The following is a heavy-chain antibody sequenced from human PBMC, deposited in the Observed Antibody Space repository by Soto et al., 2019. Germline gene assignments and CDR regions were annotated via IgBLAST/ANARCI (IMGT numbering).Heavy chain of an antibody. J-gene: IGHJ4*02. CDR2: ISYDGSNK. Sequence: QVQLVESGGGVVQPGRSLRLSCAASGFTFSSYAMHWVRQAPGKGLEWVAVISYDGSNKYYADSVKGRFTISRDNSKNTLYLQINSLRAEDTAGYYCARGIADRKDYWGQGTLVTVSS. CDR1: GFTFSSYA. D-gene: IGHD6-6*01. V-gene: IGHV3-30-3*01. CDR3: ARGIADRKDY.